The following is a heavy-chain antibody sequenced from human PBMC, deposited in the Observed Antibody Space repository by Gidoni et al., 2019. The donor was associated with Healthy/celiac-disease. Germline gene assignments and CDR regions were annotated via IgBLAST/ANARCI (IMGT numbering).Heavy chain of an antibody. CDR3: ARQNNGGYDY. CDR2: IYYSGST. J-gene: IGHJ4*02. Sequence: QLQLQESGPGLVKPSDTLSLTCTVSVCSISSSSYYWGWIRQPPGKGLEWIGSIYYSGSTYYNQSLKSRVTIYVDTSKNQFSLKLSSVTAADTAVYYCARQNNGGYDYWGQGTLVTVSS. D-gene: IGHD4-17*01. V-gene: IGHV4-39*01. CDR1: VCSISSSSYY.